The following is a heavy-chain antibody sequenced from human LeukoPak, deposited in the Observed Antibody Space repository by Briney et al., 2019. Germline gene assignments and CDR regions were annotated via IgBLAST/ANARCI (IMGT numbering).Heavy chain of an antibody. CDR2: ISGSGGST. J-gene: IGHJ5*02. Sequence: GGSLRLSCAASGFTFSSYAMSWVRQAPGKGLEWVSAISGSGGSTYYADSVKGRFTISRDNSKNTLYLQMNSLRAEDTAVYYCAKDGNYYDSSGYPNWFDPWGQGTLVIVSS. CDR3: AKDGNYYDSSGYPNWFDP. CDR1: GFTFSSYA. D-gene: IGHD3-22*01. V-gene: IGHV3-23*01.